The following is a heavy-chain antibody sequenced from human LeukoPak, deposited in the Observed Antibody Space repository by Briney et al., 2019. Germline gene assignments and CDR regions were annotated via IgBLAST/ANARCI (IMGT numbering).Heavy chain of an antibody. D-gene: IGHD5-24*01. Sequence: ASVKVSCKASGYTITSRKMHWVRQAPGQGLEWMGIINHSGGTTTYAQKLQGRVTMTRDTSTSTAYMELSSQSSEDAAVYYCARDNTRWSTDVWGQGTTVTVSS. CDR3: ARDNTRWSTDV. V-gene: IGHV1-46*04. CDR1: GYTITSRK. CDR2: INHSGGTT. J-gene: IGHJ6*02.